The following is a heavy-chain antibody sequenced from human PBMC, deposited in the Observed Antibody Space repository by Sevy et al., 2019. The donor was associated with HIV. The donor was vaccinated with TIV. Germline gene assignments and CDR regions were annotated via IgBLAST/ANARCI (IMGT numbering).Heavy chain of an antibody. Sequence: GGSLRLSCAASGFTFSSYAMSWVRQAPGKGLEWVSSFTGSGTSTFEDVSVKDRFTISRDNAKNSLYLQMNSLRAEDTAVYYWARVRCSSTSCFIYYYYYGMDVWGQGTTVTVSS. V-gene: IGHV3-23*01. CDR3: ARVRCSSTSCFIYYYYYGMDV. CDR2: FTGSGTST. CDR1: GFTFSSYA. D-gene: IGHD2-2*01. J-gene: IGHJ6*02.